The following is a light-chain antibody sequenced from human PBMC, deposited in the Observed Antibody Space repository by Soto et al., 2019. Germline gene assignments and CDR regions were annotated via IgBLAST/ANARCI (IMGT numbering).Light chain of an antibody. J-gene: IGKJ1*01. CDR2: WAS. V-gene: IGKV4-1*01. CDR1: QSVLYSSNNKNY. CDR3: QQYYSTPQT. Sequence: DIVMTQSPDSLAVSLGERATINCKSSQSVLYSSNNKNYLAWYQQKPGQPPKRLIYWASTRESGVPDRFRGSRSGKDFTLTISSLQAEDVAVYYCQQYYSTPQTFGQGTKVEIK.